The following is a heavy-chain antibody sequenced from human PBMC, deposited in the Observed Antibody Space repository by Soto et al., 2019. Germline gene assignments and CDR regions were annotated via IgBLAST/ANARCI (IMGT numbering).Heavy chain of an antibody. CDR1: GFTFSSYS. J-gene: IGHJ3*02. V-gene: IGHV3-21*01. Sequence: GGSLRLSCAASGFTFSSYSMNWVRQAPGKGLEWVSSISSSSSYIYYADSVKGRFTISRDNAKNSLYLQMNSLRAEDTAVYYCARDRVAGTEDAFDIWGQGTMVTVSS. D-gene: IGHD6-19*01. CDR2: ISSSSSYI. CDR3: ARDRVAGTEDAFDI.